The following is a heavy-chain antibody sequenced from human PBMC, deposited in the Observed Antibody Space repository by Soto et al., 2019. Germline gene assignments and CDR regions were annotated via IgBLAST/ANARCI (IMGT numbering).Heavy chain of an antibody. V-gene: IGHV4-30-2*01. D-gene: IGHD6-13*01. CDR1: GGSISSGGYS. CDR2: IYHSGST. J-gene: IGHJ3*02. CDR3: ARAYSGSWPNAFDI. Sequence: QLQLQESGSGLVKPSETLSLTCGVSGGSISSGGYSWSWIRQPPGKGLEWIGYIYHSGSTYYNPSLKSRVTISVDRSKNQFSRELSSVTAADTAVYYCARAYSGSWPNAFDIWGQGTLVTVSS.